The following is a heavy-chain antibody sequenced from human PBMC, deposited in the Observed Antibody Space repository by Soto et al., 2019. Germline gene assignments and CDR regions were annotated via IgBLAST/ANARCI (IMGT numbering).Heavy chain of an antibody. J-gene: IGHJ4*02. CDR1: SGSLSPYY. V-gene: IGHV4-4*07. CDR3: ARYSGGWQNYFDS. D-gene: IGHD6-19*01. CDR2: IFSNENT. Sequence: PSETLSLTCTVSSGSLSPYYWSWIRQPAGKGLEWIGRIFSNENTNYNASLKSRVTMSMDTSKNQFSLILTSVTAADTAVYYCARYSGGWQNYFDSWGQGTLVTVSS.